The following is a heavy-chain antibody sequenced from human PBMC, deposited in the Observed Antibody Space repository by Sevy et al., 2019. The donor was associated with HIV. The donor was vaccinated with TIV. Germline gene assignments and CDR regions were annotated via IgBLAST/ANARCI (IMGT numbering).Heavy chain of an antibody. CDR3: AKGNSGSFDY. CDR2: IKQDESER. D-gene: IGHD3-10*01. Sequence: GGSLRLSCAASGFSFSNYWMHWVRPAPGKGLEWVANIKQDESERYYVASVKGRFTISRDNAKNSVYLEMNSLRPDDTAIYYCAKGNSGSFDYWGQGTLVTVSS. V-gene: IGHV3-7*01. CDR1: GFSFSNYW. J-gene: IGHJ4*02.